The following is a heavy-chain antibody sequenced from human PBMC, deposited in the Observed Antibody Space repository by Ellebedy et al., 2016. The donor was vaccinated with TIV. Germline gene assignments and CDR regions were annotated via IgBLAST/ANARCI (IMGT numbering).Heavy chain of an antibody. D-gene: IGHD4-17*01. J-gene: IGHJ4*02. CDR1: GFTFSSYN. Sequence: GESLKISXAASGFTFSSYNMNWVRQAPGKGLEWVSYISSVLTIYYADSVKGRFTISRDNSKNTLYLQMNSLRAEDTAVYYCARHYGDYGKDHWGQGTLVTVSS. CDR3: ARHYGDYGKDH. V-gene: IGHV3-48*01. CDR2: ISSVLTI.